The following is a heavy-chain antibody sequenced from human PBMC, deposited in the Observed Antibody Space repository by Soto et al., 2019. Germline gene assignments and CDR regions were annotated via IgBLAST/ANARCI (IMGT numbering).Heavy chain of an antibody. CDR2: SRNRAHNYVT. CDR3: ATYFAEKFGH. CDR1: GFSFSDHY. Sequence: PGGSLRLSCETSGFSFSDHYIDWVRQAPGKGLEWVGRSRNRAHNYVTEYAASVTGRFTISRDDSRNSVYLQMNSLKIEDTAVYFCATYFAEKFGHWGPGTLVTVSS. J-gene: IGHJ4*02. V-gene: IGHV3-72*01. D-gene: IGHD3-10*01.